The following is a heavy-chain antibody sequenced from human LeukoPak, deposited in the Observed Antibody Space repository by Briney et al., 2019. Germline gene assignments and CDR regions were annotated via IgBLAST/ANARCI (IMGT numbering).Heavy chain of an antibody. V-gene: IGHV3-48*03. CDR2: ISSSGSLI. Sequence: SGGSLRLSCAASGFTFSSYAMSWVRQAPGKGLEWVSFISSSGSLIYYADSVKGRFTISRDSAKNSLYLQMDSLRVEDTAVYYCAKVSGSGWHFDHWGQGTLVTVSS. D-gene: IGHD6-19*01. J-gene: IGHJ4*02. CDR1: GFTFSSYA. CDR3: AKVSGSGWHFDH.